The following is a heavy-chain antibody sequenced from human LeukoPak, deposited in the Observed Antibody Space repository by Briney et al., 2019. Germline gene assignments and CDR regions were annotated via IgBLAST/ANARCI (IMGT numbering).Heavy chain of an antibody. J-gene: IGHJ6*03. CDR2: IKKDGSEK. CDR3: ARDSPYYYYYYMDV. V-gene: IGHV3-7*01. CDR1: GFTFSSYW. Sequence: GGSLRLSCAASGFTFSSYWMSWVRQAPRKGLEWVANIKKDGSEKYYVDSVKGRFTISRDNAKNSLYLQMNSLRAEDTAVYYCARDSPYYYYYYMDVWGKGATVTVSS.